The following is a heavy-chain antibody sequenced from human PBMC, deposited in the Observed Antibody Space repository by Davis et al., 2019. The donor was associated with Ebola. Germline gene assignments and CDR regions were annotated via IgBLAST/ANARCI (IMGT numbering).Heavy chain of an antibody. CDR1: GGFVSSSGYY. Sequence: SETLSLTCSVSGGFVSSSGYYWNWIRQPPGKGLEWIGHIHFSGSTDYHPSLKSRLTIALDTSKKQFSLKLTYVTAADTAVYYCARQKVTNAFDIWGQGTMVTISS. V-gene: IGHV4-61*08. CDR3: ARQKVTNAFDI. J-gene: IGHJ3*02. CDR2: IHFSGST.